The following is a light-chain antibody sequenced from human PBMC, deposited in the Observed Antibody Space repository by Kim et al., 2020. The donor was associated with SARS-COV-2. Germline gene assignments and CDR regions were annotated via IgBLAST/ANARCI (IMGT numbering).Light chain of an antibody. J-gene: IGKJ1*01. V-gene: IGKV3-20*01. CDR1: QSVSGSY. CDR3: QQYGSSSWT. Sequence: SPGERATLSCRASQSVSGSYLAGYQQKPGRAPRLLIHGAFRRATGIPERFSGSGSGTEFTLPISRLEPEDFAVYYCQQYGSSSWTFGQGTKVKIK. CDR2: GAF.